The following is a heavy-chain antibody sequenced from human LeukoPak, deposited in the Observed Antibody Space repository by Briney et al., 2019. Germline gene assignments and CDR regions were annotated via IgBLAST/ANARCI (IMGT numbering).Heavy chain of an antibody. CDR3: ARGYSYAPRAFDI. D-gene: IGHD5-18*01. CDR1: GGSISSSSYY. CDR2: IYYSGST. J-gene: IGHJ3*02. Sequence: SETLSLTCTVSGGSISSSSYYWGWIRQPPGKGLEWIGSIYYSGSTYYNPSLKSRVTISVDTSKNQFSLKLSSVTAADTAVYYCARGYSYAPRAFDIWGQGTMVTVSS. V-gene: IGHV4-39*07.